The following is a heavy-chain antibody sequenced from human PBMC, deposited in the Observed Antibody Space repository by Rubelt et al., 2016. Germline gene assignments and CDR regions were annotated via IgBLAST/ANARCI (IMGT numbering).Heavy chain of an antibody. V-gene: IGHV4-4*07. J-gene: IGHJ6*02. D-gene: IGHD6-13*01. Sequence: GTNYNPSLKSRVTMSVDTSKNHFSLKLNSVTAADTAVYYCASHKIAAAGTPPYYYYGMDVWGQGTTVTVSS. CDR3: ASHKIAAAGTPPYYYYGMDV. CDR2: GT.